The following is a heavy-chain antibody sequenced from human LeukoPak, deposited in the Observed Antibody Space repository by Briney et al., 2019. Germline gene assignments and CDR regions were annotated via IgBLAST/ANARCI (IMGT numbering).Heavy chain of an antibody. J-gene: IGHJ4*02. Sequence: SETLSLTCTVSGGSISTYYWNWIRQPAGKGLEWIGRIYTSGTTNYNPSLKSRVTMSVDTSKNQFSLKLSSVTAADTAVYYCARGKVVAGTPGQNSWDNWGQGILVTVSS. V-gene: IGHV4-4*07. D-gene: IGHD6-19*01. CDR2: IYTSGTT. CDR3: ARGKVVAGTPGQNSWDN. CDR1: GGSISTYY.